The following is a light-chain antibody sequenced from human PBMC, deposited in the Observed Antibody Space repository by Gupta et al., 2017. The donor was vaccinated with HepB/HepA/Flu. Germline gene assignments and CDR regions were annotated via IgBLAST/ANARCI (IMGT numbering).Light chain of an antibody. Sequence: QSALTQPASVSGSPRPSITISCTGTSCEVGGDNYVCWYQHHTGKAHKLMIYDVSSRSAGVASSFSGSKSGNTASLTISGRKEEDAADYYCSSDTSSSNLVFGGGTKLTVL. J-gene: IGLJ2*01. CDR1: SCEVGGDNY. CDR2: DVS. CDR3: SSDTSSSNLV. V-gene: IGLV2-14*03.